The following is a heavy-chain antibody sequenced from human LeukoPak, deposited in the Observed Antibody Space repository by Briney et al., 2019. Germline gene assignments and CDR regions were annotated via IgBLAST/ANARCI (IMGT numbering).Heavy chain of an antibody. Sequence: GGSLRLSCAASGFTFSSYSMNWVRQAPGKGLEWVSSISSSSSYIYYADSVKGRFTISRDNAKNSLYLQMNSLRAEDTAVYYCARAIVGATIDAFDNWGQGTMVTVSS. CDR1: GFTFSSYS. J-gene: IGHJ3*02. CDR3: ARAIVGATIDAFDN. D-gene: IGHD1-26*01. V-gene: IGHV3-21*01. CDR2: ISSSSSYI.